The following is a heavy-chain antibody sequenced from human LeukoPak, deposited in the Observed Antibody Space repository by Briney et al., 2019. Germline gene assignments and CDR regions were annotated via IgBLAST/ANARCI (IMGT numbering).Heavy chain of an antibody. Sequence: GGSLRLSCAASGFTFSSYAMSWVRQAPGKGLEWVSAISGSGGSTYYADSVKGRFTISRDNSKNTPYLQMNSLRAEDTAVYYCAKLGIVVVVAATTWFDPWGQGTLVTVSS. CDR2: ISGSGGST. V-gene: IGHV3-23*01. CDR1: GFTFSSYA. J-gene: IGHJ5*02. D-gene: IGHD2-15*01. CDR3: AKLGIVVVVAATTWFDP.